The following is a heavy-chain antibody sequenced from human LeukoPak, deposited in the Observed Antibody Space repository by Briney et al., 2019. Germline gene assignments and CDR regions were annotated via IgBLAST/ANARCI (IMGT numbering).Heavy chain of an antibody. D-gene: IGHD3-10*01. CDR2: ISSTGSDI. CDR1: GFTFSRYI. CDR3: ARDRDYYYGMDV. J-gene: IGHJ6*02. Sequence: GGSLRLPCAASGFTFSRYIMNWVRQAPGKGLEWVSSISSTGSDIYYADSVKGRFTISRDNAKNSLYLQMDSLRADDTAVYYCARDRDYYYGMDVWGQGTTVTVSS. V-gene: IGHV3-21*01.